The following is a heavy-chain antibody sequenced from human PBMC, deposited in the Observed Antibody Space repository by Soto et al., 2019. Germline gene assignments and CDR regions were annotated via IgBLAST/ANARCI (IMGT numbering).Heavy chain of an antibody. Sequence: SETLSLTCAVYGGSFSGYYWSWIRQPPGKGLEWIGEINHSGSTNYNPSLKSRVTISVDTSKNQFSLKLSSVTAADTAVYYCARGTAMGLTVDYWGQGTLVTVSS. CDR1: GGSFSGYY. D-gene: IGHD5-18*01. J-gene: IGHJ4*02. CDR3: ARGTAMGLTVDY. V-gene: IGHV4-34*01. CDR2: INHSGST.